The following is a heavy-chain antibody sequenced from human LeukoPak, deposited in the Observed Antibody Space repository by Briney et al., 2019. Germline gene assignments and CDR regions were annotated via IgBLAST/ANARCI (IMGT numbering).Heavy chain of an antibody. J-gene: IGHJ4*02. CDR2: ISNSGTT. V-gene: IGHV4-59*01. CDR1: GDSINAYY. CDR3: ARGVRNIDY. D-gene: IGHD3-10*01. Sequence: SETLSLTCTVSGDSINAYYWGWIRQPPGKGLEWIGCISNSGTTSYNPSLRSRITISVDTSKNQLSLRLSSVTAADTAVYYCARGVRNIDYWGQGTLVTVSS.